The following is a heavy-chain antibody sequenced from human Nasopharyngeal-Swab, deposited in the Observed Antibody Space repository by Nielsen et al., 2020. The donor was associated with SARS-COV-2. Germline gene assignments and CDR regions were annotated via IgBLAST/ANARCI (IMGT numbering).Heavy chain of an antibody. J-gene: IGHJ4*02. CDR3: AKDTSGWYLDY. Sequence: GGSLRLSCAASGFTFSSYGMHWVRQAPGKGLEWVAVISYDGSNKYYADSVKGRFTISRDNSKNTLYLQMNSLRAEDTAVYYCAKDTSGWYLDYWGQGTLVTVSS. CDR1: GFTFSSYG. CDR2: ISYDGSNK. V-gene: IGHV3-30*18. D-gene: IGHD6-19*01.